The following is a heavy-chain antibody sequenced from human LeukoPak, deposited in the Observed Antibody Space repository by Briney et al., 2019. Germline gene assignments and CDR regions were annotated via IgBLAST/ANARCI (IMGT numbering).Heavy chain of an antibody. J-gene: IGHJ4*02. V-gene: IGHV3-23*01. Sequence: PGGSLRLSCAASGFTFSSYAMSWVRQAPGKGLEWVSAISGSGGSTYYADSVKGRVTISRDNSNNTLYLQMNSLRAEDTAVYYCAKVKGYGDYLYYFDYWGQGTLVTVSS. D-gene: IGHD4-17*01. CDR2: ISGSGGST. CDR1: GFTFSSYA. CDR3: AKVKGYGDYLYYFDY.